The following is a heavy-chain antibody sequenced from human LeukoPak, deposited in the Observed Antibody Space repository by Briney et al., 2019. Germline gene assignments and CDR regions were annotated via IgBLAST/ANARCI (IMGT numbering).Heavy chain of an antibody. D-gene: IGHD5-24*01. J-gene: IGHJ4*02. Sequence: PSETLSLTCAVSGYSISSGYYWGWIRQPPGKGLEWIGSIYHSGSTYYNPSLKSRVTISVDTSKNQFSLKLSSVTAADTAVYYCARGRGDGYIFDYWGQGTLVTVSS. CDR2: IYHSGST. CDR1: GYSISSGYY. V-gene: IGHV4-38-2*01. CDR3: ARGRGDGYIFDY.